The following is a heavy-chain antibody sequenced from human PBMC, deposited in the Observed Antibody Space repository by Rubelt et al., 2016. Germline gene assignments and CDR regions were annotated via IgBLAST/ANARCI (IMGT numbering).Heavy chain of an antibody. J-gene: IGHJ4*02. Sequence: GGSLRLSCAASGFTFSSYAMTWVRQAPGKGLEWVSAISGSGGSTYYADSVKGRFTISRDNSKNTLYLQMNSLRAEDTAVYYCASLLIYSGFYRPLDYWGQGTLVTVSS. V-gene: IGHV3-23*01. CDR3: ASLLIYSGFYRPLDY. D-gene: IGHD5-12*01. CDR2: ISGSGGST. CDR1: GFTFSSYA.